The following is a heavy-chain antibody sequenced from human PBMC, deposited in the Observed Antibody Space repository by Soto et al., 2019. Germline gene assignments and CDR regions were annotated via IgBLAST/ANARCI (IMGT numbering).Heavy chain of an antibody. V-gene: IGHV4-34*01. CDR2: INHSGST. CDR3: ARGDYSNWYYYYGMDV. D-gene: IGHD4-4*01. Sequence: ETLSLTCAVYGGSFSGYYWSWIRQPPGKGLEWIGEINHSGSTNYNPSLKSRVTISVDTSKNQFSLKLSSVTAADTAVYYCARGDYSNWYYYYGMDVWGQGTTVTVSS. CDR1: GGSFSGYY. J-gene: IGHJ6*02.